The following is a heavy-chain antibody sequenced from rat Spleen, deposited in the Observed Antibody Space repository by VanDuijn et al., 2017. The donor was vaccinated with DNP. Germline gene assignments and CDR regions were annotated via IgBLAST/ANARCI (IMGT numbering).Heavy chain of an antibody. Sequence: EVQLVESGGGLVQPGRSMKLSCVASGFIFSSFPMAWVRQAPTKGLEWVATISTSGDSTYYRDSVKGRFTISRDKTEPTLYLQMNSLRSEDTATYYCTRDRYTTDYGGWFAYWGQGTLVTVSS. J-gene: IGHJ3*01. CDR2: ISTSGDST. D-gene: IGHD1-6*01. CDR3: TRDRYTTDYGGWFAY. V-gene: IGHV5-46*01. CDR1: GFIFSSFP.